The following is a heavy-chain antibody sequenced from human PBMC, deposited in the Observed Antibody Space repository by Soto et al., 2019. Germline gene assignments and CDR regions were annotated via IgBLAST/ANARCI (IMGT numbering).Heavy chain of an antibody. Sequence: QLQLQESVPGLVKPSETLSLTCTVSGGSISSRSYYWGWIRQPPGKGLEWIGGIYYRGTTYYNPSLKSRVTLSVDTSKNQFSLKLSSVTAADSAVYYCAEIAVACAFDYWGQGTLVTVSS. D-gene: IGHD6-19*01. CDR2: IYYRGTT. CDR1: GGSISSRSYY. J-gene: IGHJ4*02. V-gene: IGHV4-39*01. CDR3: AEIAVACAFDY.